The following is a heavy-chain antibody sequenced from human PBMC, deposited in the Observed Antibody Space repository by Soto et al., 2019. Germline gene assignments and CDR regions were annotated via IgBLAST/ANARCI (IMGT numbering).Heavy chain of an antibody. J-gene: IGHJ4*02. V-gene: IGHV4-34*01. CDR3: ARVWSSGWYYFDY. D-gene: IGHD6-19*01. Sequence: PSETLSLTCAVYGGSFSGYYWSWIRQPPGKGLEWIGEINHSGSTNYNPSLKSRVTISVDTSKNQFSLKLSSVTAADTAVYYCARVWSSGWYYFDYWGQGTLVTVSS. CDR2: INHSGST. CDR1: GGSFSGYY.